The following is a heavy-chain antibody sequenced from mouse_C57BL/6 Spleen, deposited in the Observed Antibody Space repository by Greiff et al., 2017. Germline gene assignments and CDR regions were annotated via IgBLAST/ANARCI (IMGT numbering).Heavy chain of an antibody. CDR1: GYAFSSYW. V-gene: IGHV1-80*01. CDR3: SRRTAQIVY. Sequence: VQLQQSGAELVKPGASVKISCKASGYAFSSYWMNWVKQRPGKGLEWIGQIYPGDGDTTYNGKFKGKATLTADQSSSKAYMQLSRLTSADSAVYFCSRRTAQIVYWGQGTTLTVSS. D-gene: IGHD3-2*02. CDR2: IYPGDGDT. J-gene: IGHJ2*01.